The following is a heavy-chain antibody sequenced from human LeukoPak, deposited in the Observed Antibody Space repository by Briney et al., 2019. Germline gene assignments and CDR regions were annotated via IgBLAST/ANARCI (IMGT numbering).Heavy chain of an antibody. D-gene: IGHD6-19*01. Sequence: GGSLRLSCAASGFTFSDYYMSWIRQAPGKGLEWVSYISSSSSYTNYADSVKGRFTISRDNAKNSLYLQMNSLRAEDTVVYYCARGFSIAVAGTQKVFDYWGQGTLVTVSS. J-gene: IGHJ4*02. CDR2: ISSSSSYT. V-gene: IGHV3-11*05. CDR3: ARGFSIAVAGTQKVFDY. CDR1: GFTFSDYY.